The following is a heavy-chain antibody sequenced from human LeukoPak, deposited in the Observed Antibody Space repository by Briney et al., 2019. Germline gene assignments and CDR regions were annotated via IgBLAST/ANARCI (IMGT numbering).Heavy chain of an antibody. CDR2: IYTSGST. Sequence: PSETLSLTCTVSGGSIRSYFWSWIRQTPGKGLEWIGRIYTSGSTNYNPSLKSRVTMSVDTSKNQFSLKLSSVTAADTAVYYCARAVGDSSGYYYARAFDIWGQGTMVTVSS. V-gene: IGHV4-4*07. D-gene: IGHD3-22*01. CDR3: ARAVGDSSGYYYARAFDI. CDR1: GGSIRSYF. J-gene: IGHJ3*02.